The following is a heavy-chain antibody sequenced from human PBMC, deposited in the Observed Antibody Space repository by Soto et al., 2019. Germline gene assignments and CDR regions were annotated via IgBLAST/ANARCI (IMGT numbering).Heavy chain of an antibody. Sequence: ASVKVSCKASGYSFTSYYMHWARQAPGQGLEWMGMINPSGGSARYAQKFQGRVTMTRDTSTSTVYMELSSLRSEDTAVYYCAREGVVINSYSYYYDSRGHINSMQYWGQGTLVTVSS. J-gene: IGHJ4*02. CDR1: GYSFTSYY. D-gene: IGHD3-22*01. CDR3: AREGVVINSYSYYYDSRGHINSMQY. V-gene: IGHV1-46*01. CDR2: INPSGGSA.